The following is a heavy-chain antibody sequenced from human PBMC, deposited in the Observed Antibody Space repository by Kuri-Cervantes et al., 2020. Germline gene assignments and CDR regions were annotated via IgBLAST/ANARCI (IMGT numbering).Heavy chain of an antibody. CDR3: RVNGGNSFYFDY. D-gene: IGHD4-23*01. V-gene: IGHV3-11*04. Sequence: GGSLRLSCAASGFTFSDYYMSWIRQAPGKGLEWVSYISRSGSTIYYADSVKGRFTISRDNSKNTLYLQMNSLRAEDTAVYYCRVNGGNSFYFDYWGQGTLVTVSS. J-gene: IGHJ4*02. CDR2: ISRSGSTI. CDR1: GFTFSDYY.